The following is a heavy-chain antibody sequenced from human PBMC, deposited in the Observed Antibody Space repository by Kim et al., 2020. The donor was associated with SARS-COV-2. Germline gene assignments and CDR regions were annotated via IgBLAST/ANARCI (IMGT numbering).Heavy chain of an antibody. V-gene: IGHV3-7*03. J-gene: IGHJ5*02. D-gene: IGHD2-2*01. CDR3: ARDGWSSSSCYRS. Sequence: YVDSVRGRCTISRDNAKNSVYRQRSSLRAEDTAVYYCARDGWSSSSCYRSWGQGTLVTVSS.